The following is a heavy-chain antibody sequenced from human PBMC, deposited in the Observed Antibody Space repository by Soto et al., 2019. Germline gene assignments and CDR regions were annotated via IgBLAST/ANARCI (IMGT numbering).Heavy chain of an antibody. J-gene: IGHJ6*02. D-gene: IGHD3-10*01. V-gene: IGHV3-66*01. CDR1: GFTVSSNY. CDR3: ARGIISVVRGVIMEGMDV. Sequence: EVQLVESGGGLVQPGGSLRLSCAASGFTVSSNYMSWVRQAPGKGLEWVSVIYSGGSTYYPDSLKGRFTISRDNSKNTLYLQRNRLRAADTAVYYCARGIISVVRGVIMEGMDVWGQGTTVTVSS. CDR2: IYSGGST.